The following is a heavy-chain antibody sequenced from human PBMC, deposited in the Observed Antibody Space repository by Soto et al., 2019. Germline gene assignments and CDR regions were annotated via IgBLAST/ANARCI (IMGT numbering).Heavy chain of an antibody. CDR1: GFTFNNYY. CDR3: AGERGGPTTSAFDI. J-gene: IGHJ3*02. D-gene: IGHD1-26*01. CDR2: IRQDGGDK. V-gene: IGHV3-7*04. Sequence: PGGSLRLSCAASGFTFNNYYMTWVRQAPGKGLEWVANIRQDGGDKYYVGSVKGRFTISRDNAKKSLYLQMNSLRADDTAVYYCAGERGGPTTSAFDIWGQGTMVTVSS.